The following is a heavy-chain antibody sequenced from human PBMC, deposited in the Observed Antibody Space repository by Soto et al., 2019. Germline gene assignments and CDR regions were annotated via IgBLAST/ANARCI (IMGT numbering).Heavy chain of an antibody. CDR1: GYTFTNYY. D-gene: IGHD2-21*01. CDR3: AREPNECYYFDY. J-gene: IGHJ4*02. V-gene: IGHV1-46*01. Sequence: QVHLVKSGAEVKKPGASVKVSCKASGYTFTNYYIHWVRQAPGQGLEWMGIIRPSGGRTEYAQRFQGRVAMTRVTSTSTGYMELTCLTSEDTAVYYWAREPNECYYFDYWCQGTLVTVSS. CDR2: IRPSGGRT.